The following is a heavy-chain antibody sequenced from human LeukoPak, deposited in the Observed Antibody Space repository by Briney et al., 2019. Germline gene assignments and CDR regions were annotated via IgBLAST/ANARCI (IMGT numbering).Heavy chain of an antibody. CDR2: SNWNGGST. V-gene: IGHV3-20*04. Sequence: PGGSLSLSCAASEFTFDDYGVSWVRQATGKGLEWVSGSNWNGGSTGYADSVKGRFTISRDNAKNSLYLQMNSLRAEDTALYYCARVIMVRGVIIGYYFDYWGQGTLVTVSS. CDR1: EFTFDDYG. CDR3: ARVIMVRGVIIGYYFDY. J-gene: IGHJ4*02. D-gene: IGHD3-10*01.